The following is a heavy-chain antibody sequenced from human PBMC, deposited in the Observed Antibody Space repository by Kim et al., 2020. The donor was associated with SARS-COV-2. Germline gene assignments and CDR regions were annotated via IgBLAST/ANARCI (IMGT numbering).Heavy chain of an antibody. CDR1: GFTFTSSA. CDR2: IVVGSGNT. CDR3: AAVELSGSRGNGYYFDY. D-gene: IGHD1-26*01. J-gene: IGHJ4*02. Sequence: SVKVSCKASGFTFTSSAVQWVRQARGQRLEWIGWIVVGSGNTNYAQKFQERVTITRDMSTSTAYMELSSLRSEDTAVYYCAAVELSGSRGNGYYFDYWGQGTLVTVSS. V-gene: IGHV1-58*01.